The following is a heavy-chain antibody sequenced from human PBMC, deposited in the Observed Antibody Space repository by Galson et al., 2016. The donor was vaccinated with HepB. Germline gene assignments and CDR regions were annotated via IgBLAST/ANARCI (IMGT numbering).Heavy chain of an antibody. CDR3: ARGGRKGLWGYYFDY. J-gene: IGHJ4*02. D-gene: IGHD5-18*01. CDR1: GSISIGGYY. Sequence: GSISIGGYYWSWIRQHPGKGLEWIGYIYHSGKADYNPSLKSRVAISVDTSKKQFSLKVTSLTAADTAVYFCARGGRKGLWGYYFDYWGQGTLVTVSS. CDR2: IYHSGKA. V-gene: IGHV4-31*02.